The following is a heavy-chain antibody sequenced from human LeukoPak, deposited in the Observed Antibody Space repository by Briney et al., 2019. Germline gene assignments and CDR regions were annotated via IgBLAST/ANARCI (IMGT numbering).Heavy chain of an antibody. J-gene: IGHJ5*02. D-gene: IGHD5-18*01. V-gene: IGHV1-24*01. CDR3: ATDRGFDGGYGYGPVRGWFDP. CDR1: GYTLTELS. Sequence: ASVKVSCKVSGYTLTELSMHWLRQAPGRGLEWMGGFDPEYGETIYAQKFQGRVTMTEDTSTDTAYMELSSLRSEDTAVYYCATDRGFDGGYGYGPVRGWFDPWGQGTLVTVSS. CDR2: FDPEYGET.